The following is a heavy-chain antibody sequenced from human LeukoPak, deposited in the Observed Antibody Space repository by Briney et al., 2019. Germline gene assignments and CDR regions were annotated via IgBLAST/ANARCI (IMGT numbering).Heavy chain of an antibody. V-gene: IGHV1-8*01. D-gene: IGHD3-22*01. CDR3: ARGHYYDSSGPGFDY. CDR2: MNPNSGNT. Sequence: ASVKVSCKASGYTFTSYDINWVRQATGQGREWMGWMNPNSGNTGYAQKFQGRVTMTRNTSISTAYMELSSLRSEDTAVYYCARGHYYDSSGPGFDYWGQGTLVTVSS. CDR1: GYTFTSYD. J-gene: IGHJ4*02.